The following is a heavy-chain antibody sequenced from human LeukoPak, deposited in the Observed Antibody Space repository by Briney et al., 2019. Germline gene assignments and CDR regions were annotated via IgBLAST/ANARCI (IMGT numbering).Heavy chain of an antibody. V-gene: IGHV4-59*12. CDR1: GGSISSYY. J-gene: IGHJ4*02. D-gene: IGHD2-21*01. Sequence: NASETLSLTCTVSGGSISSYYWSWIRQPPGKGLEWIGYIYYSGSTNYNPSLKSRVTISVDTSKNQFSLKLSSVTAADTAVYYCARAVVIPHFDYWGQGTLVTVPS. CDR2: IYYSGST. CDR3: ARAVVIPHFDY.